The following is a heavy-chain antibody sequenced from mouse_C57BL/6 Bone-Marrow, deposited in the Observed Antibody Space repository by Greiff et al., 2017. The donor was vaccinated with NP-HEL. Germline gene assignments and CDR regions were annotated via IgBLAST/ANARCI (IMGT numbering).Heavy chain of an antibody. J-gene: IGHJ3*01. D-gene: IGHD1-1*01. V-gene: IGHV1-55*01. CDR1: GYTFTSYW. CDR3: AQYYGSSGPY. Sequence: QVQLQQPGAELVKPGASVKMSCKASGYTFTSYWITWVKQRPGQGLEWIGDIYPGSGSTNYNEKFKSKATLTVDTASSTAYMQLSSRTSEDSAVYYCAQYYGSSGPYWGQGTLVTVSA. CDR2: IYPGSGST.